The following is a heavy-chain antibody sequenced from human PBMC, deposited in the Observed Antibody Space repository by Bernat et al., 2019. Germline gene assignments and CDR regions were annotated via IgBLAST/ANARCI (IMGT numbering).Heavy chain of an antibody. CDR1: GGSISSYY. CDR2: IYYSGST. Sequence: QVQLQESGPGLVKPSETLSLTCTVSGGSISSYYWSWIRQPPGKGLEWIGYIYYSGSTNYNPSLKSRVTISVDTSKNQFSLKLSSVTAADTAVDYCARLKRIHSWGRGMGYFDPWGQGTLVTVSS. CDR3: ARLKRIHSWGRGMGYFDP. V-gene: IGHV4-59*08. J-gene: IGHJ5*02. D-gene: IGHD5-18*01.